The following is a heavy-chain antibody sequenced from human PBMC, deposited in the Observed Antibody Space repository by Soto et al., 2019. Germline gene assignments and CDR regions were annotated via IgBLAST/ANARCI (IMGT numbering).Heavy chain of an antibody. Sequence: AASVKVSCKASGGTFSSYAISWVRQAPGQGLEWMGGIIPIFGTANYAQKFQGRVTITADESTSTAYMELSSLRSEDTAVYYCASAYYYGSGSYYSWFDPWGREPWSPSPQ. CDR3: ASAYYYGSGSYYSWFDP. J-gene: IGHJ5*02. CDR2: IIPIFGTA. CDR1: GGTFSSYA. V-gene: IGHV1-69*13. D-gene: IGHD3-10*01.